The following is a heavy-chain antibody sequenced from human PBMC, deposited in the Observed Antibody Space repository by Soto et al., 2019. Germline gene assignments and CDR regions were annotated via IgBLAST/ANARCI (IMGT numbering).Heavy chain of an antibody. J-gene: IGHJ5*02. CDR1: GGSFSGYY. V-gene: IGHV4-34*01. Sequence: TSETLSLTCAVYGGSFSGYYWSWLRQPPGKGLEWIGEINHSGSTNYNPPLKSRVTISVDTSKNQFSLKVTSVTAADTAVYYCATANWSHHYFDPWGQGTLVTVSS. CDR2: INHSGST. CDR3: ATANWSHHYFDP. D-gene: IGHD1-1*01.